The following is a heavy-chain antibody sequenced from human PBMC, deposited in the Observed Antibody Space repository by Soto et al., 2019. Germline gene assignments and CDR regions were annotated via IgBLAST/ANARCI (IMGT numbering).Heavy chain of an antibody. CDR2: IIPIFGTA. D-gene: IGHD3-16*01. CDR3: ARGRGSGSLMLMG. CDR1: GGTFSSYA. Sequence: ASVKVSCKASGGTFSSYAISWVRQAPGQGLEWMGGIIPIFGTANYAQKFQGRVTLTRDTSINTAYMEMSSLRSEDTAVYYCARGRGSGSLMLMGWGQGTLVTVSS. J-gene: IGHJ4*01. V-gene: IGHV1-69*05.